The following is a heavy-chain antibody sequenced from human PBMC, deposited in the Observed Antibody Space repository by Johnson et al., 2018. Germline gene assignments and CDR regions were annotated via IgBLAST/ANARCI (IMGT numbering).Heavy chain of an antibody. D-gene: IGHD2/OR15-2a*01. Sequence: VQLVQSGGGLVQPGGSLRLSCAASGFTFSNYAMTWVRQAPGKGLEWVSQISESGGGTNYVDPVKGRFTISRDNSKKTLYLQMNSLRAEDTAVYYCVSDPANGIPDAFENWGHGTMVTVSS. V-gene: IGHV3-23*04. CDR3: VSDPANGIPDAFEN. J-gene: IGHJ3*02. CDR1: GFTFSNYA. CDR2: ISESGGGT.